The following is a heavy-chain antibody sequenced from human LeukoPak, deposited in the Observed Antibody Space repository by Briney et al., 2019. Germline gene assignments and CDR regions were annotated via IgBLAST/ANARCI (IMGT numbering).Heavy chain of an antibody. D-gene: IGHD3-16*02. V-gene: IGHV4-34*01. Sequence: PSETLSLTCAVYGGSFSGYYWSWIRQPPGKGLEWIGEINHSGSTNYNPSLKSRVTISVDTSKNQFSLKLSSVTAADTAVYYCARRTYDYVWGSYRSHDAFDIWGQGTMVTVSS. J-gene: IGHJ3*02. CDR3: ARRTYDYVWGSYRSHDAFDI. CDR2: INHSGST. CDR1: GGSFSGYY.